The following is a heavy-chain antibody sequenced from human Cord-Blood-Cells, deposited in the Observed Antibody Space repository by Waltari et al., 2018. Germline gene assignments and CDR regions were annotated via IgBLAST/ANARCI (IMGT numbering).Heavy chain of an antibody. J-gene: IGHJ4*02. D-gene: IGHD7-27*01. CDR3: ARDLGSGLIDY. Sequence: QVQLVQSGAEVKKPGSSVKVSCKASGGTFSSYALSWVRQAPGQGLEWMGRIIPILGIANYAQKFQGRVTITADKSTSTAYMELSSLRSEDTAVYYCARDLGSGLIDYWDQGTLVTVSS. CDR1: GGTFSSYA. CDR2: IIPILGIA. V-gene: IGHV1-69*09.